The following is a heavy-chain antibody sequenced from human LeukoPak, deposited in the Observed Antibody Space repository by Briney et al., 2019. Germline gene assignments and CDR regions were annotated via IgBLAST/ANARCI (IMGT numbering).Heavy chain of an antibody. D-gene: IGHD1-1*01. CDR2: IYSSGST. J-gene: IGHJ4*02. Sequence: PSETLSLTCTVSGGSINSYYWSWIRQPPGKGLEWIGYIYSSGSTKYNPSLKSRVTISVDTSKNHFSLKLTSVTAADTAVYYCATWRTAKTGFDYWGQGTLVTVSS. CDR3: ATWRTAKTGFDY. V-gene: IGHV4-59*08. CDR1: GGSINSYY.